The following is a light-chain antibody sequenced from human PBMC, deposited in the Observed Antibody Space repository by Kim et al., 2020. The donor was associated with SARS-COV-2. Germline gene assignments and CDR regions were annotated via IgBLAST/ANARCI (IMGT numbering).Light chain of an antibody. Sequence: AIQMTQSPSSLSASVGDRVTITCRSSQGIRNDLGWYQQKPGKAPKLLIYAASSLQSGVQSRFSVSGSGTDFPLTISSLQPEDFATNYCIRKYDDPCTFGGGTTMEIK. CDR1: QGIRND. V-gene: IGKV1-6*01. J-gene: IGKJ4*01. CDR3: IRKYDDPCT. CDR2: AAS.